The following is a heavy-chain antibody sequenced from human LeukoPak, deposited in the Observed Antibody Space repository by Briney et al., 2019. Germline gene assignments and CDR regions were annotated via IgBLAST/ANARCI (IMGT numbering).Heavy chain of an antibody. CDR2: IYYSGST. V-gene: IGHV4-39*01. CDR3: ARRTILTGSDY. Sequence: NPSETLSLTCTVSGGSISSSSYYWGWIRQPPGKGLEWIGSIYYSGSTYYNPSLKSRVTISVDTSKNQFSLKLSSVTAADTAVYYCARRTILTGSDYWGQGTLVTVSS. CDR1: GGSISSSSYY. J-gene: IGHJ4*02. D-gene: IGHD3-9*01.